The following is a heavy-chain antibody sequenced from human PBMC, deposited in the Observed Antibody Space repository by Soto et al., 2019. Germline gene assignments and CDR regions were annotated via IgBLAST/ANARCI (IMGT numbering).Heavy chain of an antibody. CDR1: GYTFTSYY. Sequence: ASVKVSCKASGYTFTSYYMHWVRQAPGQGLEWMGIINPSGGSTSYAQKFQGRVTMTRDTSTSTVYMELSSLRSEDTAVYYCARGYSSSWSDYGMDVWGQGXTVTVYS. CDR2: INPSGGST. D-gene: IGHD6-13*01. V-gene: IGHV1-46*01. J-gene: IGHJ6*02. CDR3: ARGYSSSWSDYGMDV.